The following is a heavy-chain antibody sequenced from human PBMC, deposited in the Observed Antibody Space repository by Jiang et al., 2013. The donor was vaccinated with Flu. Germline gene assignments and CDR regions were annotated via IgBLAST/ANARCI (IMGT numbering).Heavy chain of an antibody. J-gene: IGHJ5*02. CDR3: ARLVTVRIAVAGTLNWFDP. V-gene: IGHV5-51*01. D-gene: IGHD6-19*01. CDR2: IYPGDSDT. CDR1: GYSFTSYW. Sequence: GAEVKKPGESLKISCKGSGYSFTSYWIGWVRQMPGKGLEWMGIIYPGDSDTRYSPSFQGQVTISADKSISTAYLQWSSLKASDTAMYYCARLVTVRIAVAGTLNWFDPWGQGTPGHRLL.